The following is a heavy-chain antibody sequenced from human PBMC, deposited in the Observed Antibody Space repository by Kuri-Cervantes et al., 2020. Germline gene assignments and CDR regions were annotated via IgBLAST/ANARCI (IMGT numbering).Heavy chain of an antibody. CDR1: GGSVSSGSYY. V-gene: IGHV4-61*01. CDR3: ARLVYSYGNNWFDP. D-gene: IGHD5-18*01. CDR2: IYYSGST. Sequence: GSLRLSCTVSGGSVSSGSYYWSWIRQPPGKGLEWIGYIYYSGSTNYNPSLKSRVTISVDTSKNQFSLKLSSVTAADTAVYYCARLVYSYGNNWFDPWGQGTLVTVSS. J-gene: IGHJ5*02.